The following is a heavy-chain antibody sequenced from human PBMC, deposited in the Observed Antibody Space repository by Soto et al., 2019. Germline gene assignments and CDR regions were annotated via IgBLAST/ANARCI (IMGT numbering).Heavy chain of an antibody. Sequence: PSETLSLTCTVSGGSISSGDYYWSWIRQPPGKGLEWIGYIYYSGSTYYNPSLKSRVTISVDTSKNQFSLKLSSVTAADTAVYYCAREGGRGYSGYDLNYFDYWGQGTLVTVYS. D-gene: IGHD5-12*01. CDR3: AREGGRGYSGYDLNYFDY. CDR1: GGSISSGDYY. V-gene: IGHV4-30-4*01. J-gene: IGHJ4*02. CDR2: IYYSGST.